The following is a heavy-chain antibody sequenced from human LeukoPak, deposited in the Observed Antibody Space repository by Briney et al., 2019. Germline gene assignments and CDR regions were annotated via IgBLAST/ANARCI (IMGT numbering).Heavy chain of an antibody. CDR1: GGSISSGSYY. V-gene: IGHV4-61*02. J-gene: IGHJ4*02. Sequence: SETLSLTCTVSGGSISSGSYYWSWIRQPAGKGLEWIGRIYTSGSTNYNPSLKSRVTISVDTSKNQFSLKLSSVTAADTAVYYCARGLRVGATFPFDYWGQGTLVTVSS. D-gene: IGHD1-26*01. CDR3: ARGLRVGATFPFDY. CDR2: IYTSGST.